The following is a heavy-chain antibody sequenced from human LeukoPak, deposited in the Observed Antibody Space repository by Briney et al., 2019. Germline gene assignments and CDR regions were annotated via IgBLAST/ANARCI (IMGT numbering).Heavy chain of an antibody. CDR1: GFTFSDYY. CDR2: IRGSGSST. D-gene: IGHD2-2*01. Sequence: GGSLRLSCAASGFTFSDYYMSWIRQAPGKGLEWVSAIRGSGSSTYYADSVRGRFTISRDNSKNTLYLQMNSLRAEDTAVYYCAKERSMSSSTLLVGDYWGQGILVTVSS. V-gene: IGHV3-23*01. J-gene: IGHJ4*02. CDR3: AKERSMSSSTLLVGDY.